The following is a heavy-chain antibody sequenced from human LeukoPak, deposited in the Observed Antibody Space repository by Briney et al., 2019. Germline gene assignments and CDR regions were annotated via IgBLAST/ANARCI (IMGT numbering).Heavy chain of an antibody. CDR1: GYTFTGYF. CDR2: INPNSGGT. Sequence: GASVKVSCKASGYTFTGYFMHWVRQAPGQGLEWMGRINPNSGGTKYAQKFQGRVTMTRDTSISTAHMELSRLRSDDTAVYYCAREGQELVGDYWGQGTLVTVSS. D-gene: IGHD6-13*01. CDR3: AREGQELVGDY. V-gene: IGHV1-2*06. J-gene: IGHJ4*02.